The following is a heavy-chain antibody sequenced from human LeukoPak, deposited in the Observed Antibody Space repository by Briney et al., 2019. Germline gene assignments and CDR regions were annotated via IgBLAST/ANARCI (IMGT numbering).Heavy chain of an antibody. CDR1: AFTFSRYS. J-gene: IGHJ4*02. D-gene: IGHD2-21*02. V-gene: IGHV3-48*02. Sequence: GGSPRLSCAASAFTFSRYSMNWVRQAPGKGLEWVSYISHTSTIIYYADSVKGRFTISRDNAKNSVYLQMSSLRDEDTAVYYCVRDRDWSFDYWGQGTLVTVSS. CDR2: ISHTSTII. CDR3: VRDRDWSFDY.